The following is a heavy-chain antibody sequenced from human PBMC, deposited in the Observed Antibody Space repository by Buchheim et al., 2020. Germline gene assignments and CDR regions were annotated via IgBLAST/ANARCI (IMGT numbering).Heavy chain of an antibody. Sequence: QVQLVESGGGVVQPGRSLRLSCAASGFTFSSYGMHWVRQAPGKGLEWAAFIRYDGSNKYYADSVTGRFTISRDNSKNTLYLQMNSLRAEDTAVYYCAKGDIVVVPAGDGMDVWGQGTT. J-gene: IGHJ6*02. CDR1: GFTFSSYG. CDR2: IRYDGSNK. V-gene: IGHV3-30*02. CDR3: AKGDIVVVPAGDGMDV. D-gene: IGHD2-2*01.